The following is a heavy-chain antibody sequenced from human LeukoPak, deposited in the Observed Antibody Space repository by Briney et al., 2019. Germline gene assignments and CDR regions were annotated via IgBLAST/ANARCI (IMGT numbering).Heavy chain of an antibody. D-gene: IGHD4-17*01. CDR1: GGSISSSSYY. J-gene: IGHJ4*02. CDR2: IYYSGST. V-gene: IGHV4-61*05. CDR3: ARSIAPYGNTDFDY. Sequence: SETLSLTCTVSGGSISSSSYYWGWIRQPPGKGLEWIGYIYYSGSTNYNPSLKSRVTISVDTSKNQFSLKLSSVTAADTAVYYCARSIAPYGNTDFDYWGQGTLVTVSS.